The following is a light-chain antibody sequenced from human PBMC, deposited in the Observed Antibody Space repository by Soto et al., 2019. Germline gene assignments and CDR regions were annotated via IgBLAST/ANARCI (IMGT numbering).Light chain of an antibody. Sequence: EIVVTQSPATLSVSPGVRATLSCRASQSISSKLAWYQQKPGQAPRLLIYGSSTRATGIPVRFSGSGSGTEFTLTITSLQSEDFAVYYCQEYNNWHPITFGGGTKVEIK. CDR2: GSS. J-gene: IGKJ4*01. V-gene: IGKV3-15*01. CDR1: QSISSK. CDR3: QEYNNWHPIT.